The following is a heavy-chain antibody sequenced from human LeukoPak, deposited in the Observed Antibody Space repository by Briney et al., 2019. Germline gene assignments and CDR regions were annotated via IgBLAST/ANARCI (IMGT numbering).Heavy chain of an antibody. J-gene: IGHJ4*02. V-gene: IGHV5-51*01. CDR3: ARLPGDDSSGYYPFDY. CDR2: IYPGDSDT. D-gene: IGHD3-22*01. Sequence: GESLKISCKGSGYSFTSYWIGWVRQMPGKGLEWMGIIYPGDSDTRYSPSFQGQVSISADKSISTAYLQWSSLKASDTAMYYSARLPGDDSSGYYPFDYWGQGTLVTVSS. CDR1: GYSFTSYW.